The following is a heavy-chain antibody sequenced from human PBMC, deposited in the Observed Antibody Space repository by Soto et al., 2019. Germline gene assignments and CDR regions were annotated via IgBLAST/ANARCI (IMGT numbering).Heavy chain of an antibody. CDR2: IFHGGNT. CDR3: ARARWYDAFDV. V-gene: IGHV4-38-2*01. D-gene: IGHD2-15*01. CDR1: GFFISSGNY. J-gene: IGHJ3*01. Sequence: SETLSLTCAVSGFFISSGNYWGWIRKPPGKGLEWIGSIFHGGNTYYKPSLKSRVTISVDMSKNQFSLKLNSVTAADTAVYYCARARWYDAFDVWGQGTVVTVSS.